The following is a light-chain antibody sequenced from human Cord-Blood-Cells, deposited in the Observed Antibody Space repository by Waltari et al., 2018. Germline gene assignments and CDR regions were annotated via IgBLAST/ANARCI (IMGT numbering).Light chain of an antibody. V-gene: IGKV3-15*01. J-gene: IGKJ2*01. Sequence: ELVMTPSRANLSVSQGERATLPCRASQSVSSNLAWYQQKPGQAPSLLIYGASTRAPGIPARFSGSGSGTEFTLTISSLQSEDFAVYYCQQYNNWPPYTFGQGTKLEIK. CDR3: QQYNNWPPYT. CDR1: QSVSSN. CDR2: GAS.